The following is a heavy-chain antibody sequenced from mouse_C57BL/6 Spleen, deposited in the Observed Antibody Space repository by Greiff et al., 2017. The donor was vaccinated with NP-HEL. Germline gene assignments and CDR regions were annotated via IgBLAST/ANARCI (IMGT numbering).Heavy chain of an antibody. Sequence: EVQLQQSGPGLVKPSQSLSLTCSVTGYSITSGYYWNWIRQFPGNKLEWMGYISYDGSNNYNPSLKNRISITRDTSKNQFFLKLNSVTTEDTATYYCARGGIYDGYWYFDVWGTGTTVTVSS. CDR3: ARGGIYDGYWYFDV. CDR2: ISYDGSN. D-gene: IGHD2-3*01. V-gene: IGHV3-6*01. CDR1: GYSITSGYY. J-gene: IGHJ1*03.